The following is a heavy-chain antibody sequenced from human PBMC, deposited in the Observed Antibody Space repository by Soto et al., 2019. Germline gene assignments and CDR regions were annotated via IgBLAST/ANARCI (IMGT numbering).Heavy chain of an antibody. V-gene: IGHV1-69*06. CDR3: ARRGIAAAGTMEGWFDP. J-gene: IGHJ5*02. CDR2: IIPIFGTA. Sequence: QVQLVQSGAEVKKPGSSVKVSCKASGGTFSSYAISWVRQAPGQGLEWMGGIIPIFGTANYAQKFQGRVTITADKSTSTAYMELSCLRSEDTAVYYCARRGIAAAGTMEGWFDPSGQGTLVTVSS. CDR1: GGTFSSYA. D-gene: IGHD6-13*01.